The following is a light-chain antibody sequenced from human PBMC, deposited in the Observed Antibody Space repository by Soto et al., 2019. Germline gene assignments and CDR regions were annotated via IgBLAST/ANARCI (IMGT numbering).Light chain of an antibody. CDR3: SSYTGSTL. Sequence: QSALTQPASVSGSPGQSITISCTGTSSDIGAYNYVSWYQQHPGKAPKLMIYEVSHRPSGVSNRFSGSKSGNTASLTISGLQAEDEADYYCSSYTGSTLFGGGTQLNVL. V-gene: IGLV2-14*01. J-gene: IGLJ2*01. CDR1: SSDIGAYNY. CDR2: EVS.